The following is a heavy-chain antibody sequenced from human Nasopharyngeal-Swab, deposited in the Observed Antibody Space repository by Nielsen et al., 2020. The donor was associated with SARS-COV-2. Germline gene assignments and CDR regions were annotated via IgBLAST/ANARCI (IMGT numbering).Heavy chain of an antibody. CDR2: LRGSGGST. J-gene: IGHJ4*02. Sequence: WIRQPPGKGLEWVSALRGSGGSTYYADSVKGRFTISRDNSKNTLYLQMNSLRAEDTAVYYCAKAYYDFWSGYRLITGTTHFDYWGQGTLVTVSS. D-gene: IGHD3-3*01. CDR3: AKAYYDFWSGYRLITGTTHFDY. V-gene: IGHV3-23*01.